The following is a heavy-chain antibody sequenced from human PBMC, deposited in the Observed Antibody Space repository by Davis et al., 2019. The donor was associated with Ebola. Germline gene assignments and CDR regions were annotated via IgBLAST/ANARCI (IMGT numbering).Heavy chain of an antibody. J-gene: IGHJ4*02. V-gene: IGHV3-23*01. CDR3: ARDGGYSGSYYPDY. D-gene: IGHD1-26*01. Sequence: GESLKISCAASGFTFSSYAMSWVRQAPGKGLEWVSAISGSGGSTYYADSVKGRFTISRDNAKNSLYLQMNSLRAEDTAVYYCARDGGYSGSYYPDYWGQGTLVTVSS. CDR2: ISGSGGST. CDR1: GFTFSSYA.